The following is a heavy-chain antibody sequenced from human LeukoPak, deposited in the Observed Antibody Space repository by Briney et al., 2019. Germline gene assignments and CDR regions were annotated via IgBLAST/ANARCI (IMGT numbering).Heavy chain of an antibody. CDR3: AREAGDLKYPVTAMED. J-gene: IGHJ4*02. CDR1: GGSISSYY. D-gene: IGHD5-18*01. Sequence: SETLSLTCTVSGGSISSYYWSWIRQPAGKGLEWIGRIYTSGSTNYNPSLKSRVTMSVDTSKNQFSLKLSSVTAADTAVYYCAREAGDLKYPVTAMEDWGQGTLVTVSS. V-gene: IGHV4-4*07. CDR2: IYTSGST.